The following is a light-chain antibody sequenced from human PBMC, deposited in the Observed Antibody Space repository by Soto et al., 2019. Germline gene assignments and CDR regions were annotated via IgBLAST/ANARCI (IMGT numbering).Light chain of an antibody. CDR3: QQSHNFDPPT. J-gene: IGKJ4*01. Sequence: DVQMTQSPSTLSASVGDRVTVTCRASQSVSRWAAWYQQKVGKAPKLLIFDASSLESGVPSRFSGSGSGTEFTLTISSLHPDDAATYYCQQSHNFDPPTFGEGTKVEIK. V-gene: IGKV1-5*01. CDR1: QSVSRW. CDR2: DAS.